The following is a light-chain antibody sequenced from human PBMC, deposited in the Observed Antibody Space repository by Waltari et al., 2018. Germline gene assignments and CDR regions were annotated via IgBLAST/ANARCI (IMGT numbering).Light chain of an antibody. CDR1: QRVGKY. V-gene: IGKV3-20*01. J-gene: IGKJ1*01. Sequence: VLTQPPGTLSLSPGERATLSCRASQRVGKYLAWYQQKPGQAPRLLLYETATRATGIPDRFSGSGSGTDFSLTISRLEPEDVAVYYCQKYVSLPATFGQGTKVQAK. CDR2: ETA. CDR3: QKYVSLPAT.